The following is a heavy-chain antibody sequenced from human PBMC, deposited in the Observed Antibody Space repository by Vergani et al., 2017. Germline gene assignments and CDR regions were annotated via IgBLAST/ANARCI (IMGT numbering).Heavy chain of an antibody. V-gene: IGHV3-74*01. D-gene: IGHD5-18*01. CDR1: GFTFSSYG. CDR3: ARDYSYGYGAFDY. J-gene: IGHJ4*02. CDR2: INSDGSSK. Sequence: VQLVESGGGVVQPGRSLRLSCAASGFTFSSYGMHWVRQAPGKGLVWVSRINSDGSSKSYADSVKGRFTISRDNAKHTLYLQMNSLRAEDTAVYYCARDYSYGYGAFDYWGQGTLVTVSS.